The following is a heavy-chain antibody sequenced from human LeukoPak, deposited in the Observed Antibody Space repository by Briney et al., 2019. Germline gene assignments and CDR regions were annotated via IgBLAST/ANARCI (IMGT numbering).Heavy chain of an antibody. V-gene: IGHV1-46*01. CDR1: GYTFTSYY. CDR2: INPGGGST. Sequence: ASVKVSCKASGYTFTSYYMHWVRQAPEQGLEWMGIINPGGGSTSYAQKFQGRVTMTRDMSTSTVYMELSSLRSEDTAVYYCAREYSSSWYGGRRDYYYYYMDVWGKGTTVTVSS. D-gene: IGHD6-13*01. J-gene: IGHJ6*03. CDR3: AREYSSSWYGGRRDYYYYYMDV.